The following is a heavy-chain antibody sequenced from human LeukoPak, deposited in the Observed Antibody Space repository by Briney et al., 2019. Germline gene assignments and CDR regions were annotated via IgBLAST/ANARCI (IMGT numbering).Heavy chain of an antibody. CDR2: IYSGGST. J-gene: IGHJ6*03. D-gene: IGHD6-6*01. Sequence: GGSLRLSCAASGFTVSSNYMSWVRQAPGKGLEWVSVIYSGGSTYYADSVKGRFTISRDNSKNTLYLQMNSLRAEDTAVYYCARWSGSVTARNYYYYMDVWGEGTTVTVSS. V-gene: IGHV3-66*01. CDR3: ARWSGSVTARNYYYYMDV. CDR1: GFTVSSNY.